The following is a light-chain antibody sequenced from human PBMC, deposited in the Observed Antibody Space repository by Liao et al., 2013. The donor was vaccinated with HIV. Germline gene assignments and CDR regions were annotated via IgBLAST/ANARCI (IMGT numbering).Light chain of an antibody. CDR3: QVWDDNIRGVV. J-gene: IGLJ2*01. CDR2: QDT. V-gene: IGLV3-1*01. Sequence: SYELTQPPSVSVSPGQTASITCSGDKLGDKYVCWYQQKPGQSPVLVIYQDTKRPSGIPERFSGSNSGNTATLTIRGTQAMDEADYYCQVWDDNIRGVVFGGGTKLTVL. CDR1: KLGDKY.